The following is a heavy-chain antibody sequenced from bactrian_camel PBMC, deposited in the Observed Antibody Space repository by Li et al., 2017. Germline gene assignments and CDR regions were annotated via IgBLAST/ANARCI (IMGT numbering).Heavy chain of an antibody. CDR3: ATGLVPYCSGAYCYTQYKY. Sequence: VQLVESGGGSVQAGGSLRLSCAASGFTFSSYDMSWVRQVPGKGLEWVSGINSGGGYTLYADSVKGRFTISRDNAKNTLYLQMNSLKPEDTAVYYCATGLVPYCSGAYCYTQYKYWGQGTQVTVS. CDR1: GFTFSSYD. D-gene: IGHD2*01. V-gene: IGHV3S40*01. J-gene: IGHJ4*01. CDR2: INSGGGYT.